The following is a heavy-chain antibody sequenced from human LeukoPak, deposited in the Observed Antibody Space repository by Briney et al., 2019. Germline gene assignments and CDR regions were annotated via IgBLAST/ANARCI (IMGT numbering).Heavy chain of an antibody. CDR2: IYRGGPT. Sequence: GGSLRLSCAASGLTVSSNYMSWVRQAPGKGLEWVSVIYRGGPTYYADSVKGRFTISRDNSKNTLYLQMNSLRDEDAAVYYCARDFYVDSEAVRWFDPWGQGTLVTVSS. CDR3: ARDFYVDSEAVRWFDP. D-gene: IGHD4-17*01. CDR1: GLTVSSNY. V-gene: IGHV3-66*01. J-gene: IGHJ5*02.